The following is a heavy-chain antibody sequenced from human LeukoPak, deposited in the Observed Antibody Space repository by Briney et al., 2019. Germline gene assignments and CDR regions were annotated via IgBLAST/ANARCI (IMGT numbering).Heavy chain of an antibody. J-gene: IGHJ4*02. CDR1: GFTFSSYW. CDR2: IKQDGSEK. V-gene: IGHV3-7*03. Sequence: GGSLRLSCAASGFTFSSYWMSWVRQAPGKGLEWVANIKQDGSEKYYVDSVRGRFTISRDNAKNSLFLQMNSLRAEDTAVYYCARGPLIAAAGTWWGQGTLVTVSS. CDR3: ARGPLIAAAGTW. D-gene: IGHD6-13*01.